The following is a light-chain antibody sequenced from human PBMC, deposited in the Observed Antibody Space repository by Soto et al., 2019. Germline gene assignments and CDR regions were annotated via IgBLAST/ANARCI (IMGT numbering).Light chain of an antibody. CDR1: SSDVGGYNY. Sequence: QSALTQPRSVSGSPGQSVTISCTGTSSDVGGYNYVSWYKQHPGKAPKLMIYDVSKRPSGVPDRFSGSKSGNTASLTISGLQDEDEADYYCCSYAGSYTFHVVFGGGTKLTVL. CDR3: CSYAGSYTFHVV. V-gene: IGLV2-11*01. CDR2: DVS. J-gene: IGLJ2*01.